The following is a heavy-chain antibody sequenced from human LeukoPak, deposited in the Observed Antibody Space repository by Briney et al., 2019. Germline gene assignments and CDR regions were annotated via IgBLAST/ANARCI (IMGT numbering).Heavy chain of an antibody. D-gene: IGHD3-22*01. J-gene: IGHJ6*02. Sequence: PGGSLRLSCAVSGFIFSSSAMSWVRQAPGKGLEWVSAISGGGDDTSYADSARGRFTVSRDNSRNTLYLQMNSLRAEDTAVYYCAKDSRESSGHFPYYYYYHCGLDVWGQGTTVTVSS. CDR1: GFIFSSSA. CDR3: AKDSRESSGHFPYYYYYHCGLDV. CDR2: ISGGGDDT. V-gene: IGHV3-23*01.